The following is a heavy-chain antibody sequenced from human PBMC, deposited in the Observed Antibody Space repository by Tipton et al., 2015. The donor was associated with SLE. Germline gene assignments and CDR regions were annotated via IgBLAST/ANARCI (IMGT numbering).Heavy chain of an antibody. CDR3: ARGNTIFGVGY. Sequence: TLSLTCTVSGDSISSSKWWSWVRQSPGKGLEWIAEIYHSGSTNYNPSLKSRVTISVDTSKNQFSLKLSSVTAADTAVYYCARGNTIFGVGYWGQGTLVTVSS. J-gene: IGHJ4*02. CDR2: IYHSGST. D-gene: IGHD3-3*01. V-gene: IGHV4-4*02. CDR1: GDSISSSKW.